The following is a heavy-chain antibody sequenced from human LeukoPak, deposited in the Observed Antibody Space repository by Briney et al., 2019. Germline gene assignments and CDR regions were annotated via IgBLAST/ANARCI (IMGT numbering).Heavy chain of an antibody. CDR2: INSDGSTT. CDR1: GFTFSSYW. J-gene: IGHJ3*02. V-gene: IGHV3-74*01. Sequence: GGSLRLSCAASGFTFSSYWMHWVRQAPGKGLVWVSRINSDGSTTSYADSVKGRFTISRDNAKNTLYLQMNSLRAEDTAVYYCSRDTADDDFDIWGQGTMVTVSS. CDR3: SRDTADDDFDI.